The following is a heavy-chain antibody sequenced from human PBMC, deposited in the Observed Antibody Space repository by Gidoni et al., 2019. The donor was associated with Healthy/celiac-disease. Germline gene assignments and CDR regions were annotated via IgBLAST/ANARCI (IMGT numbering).Heavy chain of an antibody. J-gene: IGHJ4*02. CDR2: ISYDGSNK. D-gene: IGHD3-22*01. Sequence: QVQLVESGGGVVQPGRSLRLSCAASGFTFSRYAMHWVRQAPGKGLEWVAVISYDGSNKYYADSVKGRFTISRDNSKNTLYLQMNSLRAEDTAVYYCAREGYYDSSGYYSYYFDYWGQGTLVTVSS. CDR1: GFTFSRYA. V-gene: IGHV3-30-3*01. CDR3: AREGYYDSSGYYSYYFDY.